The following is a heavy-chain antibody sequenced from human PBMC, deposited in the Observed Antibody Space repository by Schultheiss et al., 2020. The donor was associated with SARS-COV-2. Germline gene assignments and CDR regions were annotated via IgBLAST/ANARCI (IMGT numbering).Heavy chain of an antibody. D-gene: IGHD6-19*01. CDR2: ISYDGSNK. Sequence: GGSLRLSCAASGFTFSSYAMHWVRQAPGKGLEWVAVISYDGSNKYYADSVKGRFTISRDNSKNTLYLQMNSLRAEDTAVYYCARAREVAGTDYGMDVWGQGTTVTVSS. V-gene: IGHV3-30*01. CDR1: GFTFSSYA. CDR3: ARAREVAGTDYGMDV. J-gene: IGHJ6*02.